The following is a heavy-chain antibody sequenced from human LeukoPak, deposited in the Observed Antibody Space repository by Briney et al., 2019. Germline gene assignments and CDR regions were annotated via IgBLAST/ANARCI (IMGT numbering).Heavy chain of an antibody. V-gene: IGHV3-23*01. D-gene: IGHD6-19*01. CDR3: TEVEESSGWNLPFNY. Sequence: GGSLRLSCAASGFTFSSYAMSWVRQAPGKGLEWVSVISGSGGSTYYADSVKGRFTISRDNSKNTLYLQMNSLRAEDTAVYYCTEVEESSGWNLPFNYWGQGTLVTVSS. J-gene: IGHJ4*02. CDR1: GFTFSSYA. CDR2: ISGSGGST.